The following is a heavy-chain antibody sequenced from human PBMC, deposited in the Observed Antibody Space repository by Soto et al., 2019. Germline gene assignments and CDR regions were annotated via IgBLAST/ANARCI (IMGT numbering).Heavy chain of an antibody. Sequence: PGGSLRLSCAASGFTFSSYGMHLVRQAPGKGLERVAVISYDGSDKYYADSVKGRFTISRDNSKNTLYLQMNSLRAEDTAVYYCATDLGEMATIQRIWNPLVADWGPGT. CDR1: GFTFSSYG. D-gene: IGHD5-12*01. V-gene: IGHV3-30*03. CDR2: ISYDGSDK. CDR3: ATDLGEMATIQRIWNPLVAD. J-gene: IGHJ4*02.